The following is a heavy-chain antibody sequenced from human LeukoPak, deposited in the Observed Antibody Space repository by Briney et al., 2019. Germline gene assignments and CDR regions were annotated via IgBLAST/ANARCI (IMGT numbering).Heavy chain of an antibody. CDR1: GGSISSSSYY. D-gene: IGHD2-21*02. V-gene: IGHV4-39*07. CDR2: IYHSGST. J-gene: IGHJ6*02. CDR3: ARDNDIVMVTSSV. Sequence: SETLSLTCTVSGGSISSSSYYWGWIRQPPGKGLEWIGSIYHSGSTYYNPSLKSRVTISVDTSKNQFSLKLSSVTAADTAVYYCARDNDIVMVTSSVWGQGTTVTVSS.